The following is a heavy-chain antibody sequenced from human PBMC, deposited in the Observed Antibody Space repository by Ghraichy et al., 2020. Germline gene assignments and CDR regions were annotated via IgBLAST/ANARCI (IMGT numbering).Heavy chain of an antibody. Sequence: GGPLRLSCTASGFTFSSYWMSWVRQAPGKGLEWVAYIKQDGTDKRYVDSVKGRFTISRDNAKNSLYLQMNSLRAEDTAVYYCATNTDYWGQGTLVTVSS. V-gene: IGHV3-7*03. J-gene: IGHJ4*02. CDR1: GFTFSSYW. CDR2: IKQDGTDK. CDR3: ATNTDY.